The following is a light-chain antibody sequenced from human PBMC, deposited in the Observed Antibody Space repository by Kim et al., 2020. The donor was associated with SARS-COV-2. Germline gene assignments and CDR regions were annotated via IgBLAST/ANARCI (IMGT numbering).Light chain of an antibody. V-gene: IGLV3-19*01. CDR1: SLRNYH. J-gene: IGLJ3*02. CDR2: NKD. Sequence: SSELTQDPAVSVALGQTVRITCQGNSLRNYHASWYQHRPGQAPVLVIYNKDNRPSGIPDRFSGSSSVDTASLTITGARAEDEADYYCNSRVTSGNLWVFG. CDR3: NSRVTSGNLWV.